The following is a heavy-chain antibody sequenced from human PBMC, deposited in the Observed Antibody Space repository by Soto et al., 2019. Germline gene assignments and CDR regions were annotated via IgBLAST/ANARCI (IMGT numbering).Heavy chain of an antibody. CDR3: ARAYYYDFWSGYYTGDYYYGMDV. CDR2: IIPIFGTA. J-gene: IGHJ6*02. D-gene: IGHD3-3*01. V-gene: IGHV1-69*06. CDR1: GGTFSSYA. Sequence: SVKVSCKASGGTFSSYAISWVRQAPGQGLEWMGGIIPIFGTANYAQKFQGRVTITADKSTSTAYMELSSLRSEDTAVYYCARAYYYDFWSGYYTGDYYYGMDVWGQGTTVTVSS.